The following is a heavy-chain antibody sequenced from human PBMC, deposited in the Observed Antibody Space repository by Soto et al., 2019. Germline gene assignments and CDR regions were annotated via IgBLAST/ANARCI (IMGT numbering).Heavy chain of an antibody. Sequence: KASETLSLTCAVYGGSFSGYYWSWIRQPPGKGLEWIGEINHSGSTNYNPSLKSRVTISVDTSKNQFSLKLSSVTAADTAVYYCARIGTSYYYGSGSYYPYNWFDPWGQGTLVTAPQ. J-gene: IGHJ5*02. CDR3: ARIGTSYYYGSGSYYPYNWFDP. CDR1: GGSFSGYY. V-gene: IGHV4-34*01. CDR2: INHSGST. D-gene: IGHD3-10*01.